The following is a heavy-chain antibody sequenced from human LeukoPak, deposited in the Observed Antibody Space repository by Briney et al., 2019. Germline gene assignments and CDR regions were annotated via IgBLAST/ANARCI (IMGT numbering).Heavy chain of an antibody. V-gene: IGHV3-30*18. CDR2: ISYGGSNK. J-gene: IGHJ4*02. D-gene: IGHD3-16*01. Sequence: PGGSLRLSCAASGFTFSSYGMHWVRQAPGKGLEWVAVISYGGSNKYYADSVKGRFTISRDNSKNTLYLQMNSLRAEDTAVYYCAKAFDYFDYWGQGTLVTVSS. CDR3: AKAFDYFDY. CDR1: GFTFSSYG.